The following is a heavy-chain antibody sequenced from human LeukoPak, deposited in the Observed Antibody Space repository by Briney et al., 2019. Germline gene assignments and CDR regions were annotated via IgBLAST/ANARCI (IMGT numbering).Heavy chain of an antibody. CDR1: GLFRNFW. J-gene: IGHJ4*02. CDR2: INVDGRGT. V-gene: IGHV3-74*01. D-gene: IGHD5-18*01. CDR3: ARGSSYGWYFDQ. Sequence: GGSLRLSCAASGLFRNFWMHWVRQAPGKGLVWVSGINVDGRGTTYADSVKGRFTISRDNAKNTLYLQMNSLRVEDTAVYFWARGSSYGWYFDQWGQGTLVTVSS.